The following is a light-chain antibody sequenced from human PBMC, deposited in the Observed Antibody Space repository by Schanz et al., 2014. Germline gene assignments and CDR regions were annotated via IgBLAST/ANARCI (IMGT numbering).Light chain of an antibody. Sequence: EIVLTQSPGTLSLSPGERATLSCRASQSISSFLAWYQQKPGHAPRLLIYDASNRATGIPARFSGSGSGTDFTLTISGLEPEDSAVYYCQQRSNPISFGQGTRLEIK. J-gene: IGKJ5*01. CDR1: QSISSF. CDR3: QQRSNPIS. CDR2: DAS. V-gene: IGKV3-11*01.